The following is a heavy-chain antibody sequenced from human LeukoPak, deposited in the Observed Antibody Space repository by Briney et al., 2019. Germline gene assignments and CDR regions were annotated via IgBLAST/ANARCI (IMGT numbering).Heavy chain of an antibody. CDR3: AATTGPAYEY. J-gene: IGHJ4*02. Sequence: GGSLRLSCAASGFTFSSYSMTWVRQALGKGLEWVSSISSSSSYIYYADSVKGRFTISRDNAKNSLYLQMNSLRAEDTAVYYCAATTGPAYEYWGQGTLVTVSS. D-gene: IGHD3-9*01. CDR1: GFTFSSYS. CDR2: ISSSSSYI. V-gene: IGHV3-21*01.